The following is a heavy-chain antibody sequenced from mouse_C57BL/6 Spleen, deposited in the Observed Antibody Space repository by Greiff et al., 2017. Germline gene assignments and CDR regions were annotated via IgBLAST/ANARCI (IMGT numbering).Heavy chain of an antibody. J-gene: IGHJ1*03. CDR3: ARWGTVVANWYFDV. Sequence: VQLQQSGAELVKPGASVKLSCKASGYTFTGYWMQWVKQRPGQGLEWIGEIDPSDSYPTYNQKFKGKATLTVDTSSSTAYMQLSSLTSEDSAVYYCARWGTVVANWYFDVWGTGTTVTVSS. V-gene: IGHV1-50*01. D-gene: IGHD1-1*01. CDR2: IDPSDSYP. CDR1: GYTFTGYW.